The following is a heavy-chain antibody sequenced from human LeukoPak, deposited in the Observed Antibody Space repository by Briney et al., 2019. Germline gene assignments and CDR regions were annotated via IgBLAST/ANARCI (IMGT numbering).Heavy chain of an antibody. V-gene: IGHV3-21*01. CDR1: GFTFSSYS. D-gene: IGHD6-13*01. CDR3: ARDLVRAAAALSWFDP. Sequence: GGSLRLSCAASGFTFSSYSMNWVRQAPGKGLEWVSSISSSSSYIYYADSVKGRFTISRDNAKNSLYLQMNSLRAEDTAVYYCARDLVRAAAALSWFDPWGQGTLVTVSS. CDR2: ISSSSSYI. J-gene: IGHJ5*02.